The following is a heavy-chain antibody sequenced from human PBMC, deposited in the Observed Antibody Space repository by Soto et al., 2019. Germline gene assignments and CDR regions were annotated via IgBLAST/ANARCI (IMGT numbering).Heavy chain of an antibody. V-gene: IGHV3-30*18. CDR2: ISYDGSNK. CDR1: GFTFSSYR. Sequence: PXVSLSLSCAASGFTFSSYRMHGVRQAPGKGLEWVAVISYDGSNKYYADSVKGRFTISRDNSKNTLYLQMNGLRAEDTAVYYCEKTETAMVPPFDYWGQGTQVTVSS. D-gene: IGHD5-18*01. CDR3: EKTETAMVPPFDY. J-gene: IGHJ4*02.